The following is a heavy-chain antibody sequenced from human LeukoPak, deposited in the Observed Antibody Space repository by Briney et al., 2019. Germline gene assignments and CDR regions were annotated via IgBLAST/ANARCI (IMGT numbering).Heavy chain of an antibody. J-gene: IGHJ4*02. D-gene: IGHD3/OR15-3a*01. V-gene: IGHV3-74*01. CDR3: ARVMDGYFDY. CDR2: INSDGNSR. Sequence: GGSLTLSCAASGFTFSSYWMHCVRPAAGRGLVWVSRINSDGNSRSYAGSVKGRFTISRDNAKNTLYLQMSSRRAEDTAVYYCARVMDGYFDYWGQGTLVTVSS. CDR1: GFTFSSYW.